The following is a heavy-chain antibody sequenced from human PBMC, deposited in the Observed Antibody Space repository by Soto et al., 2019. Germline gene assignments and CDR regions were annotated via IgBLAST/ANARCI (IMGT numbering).Heavy chain of an antibody. CDR3: AKILQLGDYAYYYYGMDV. Sequence: QVQLVESGGGVVQPGRSLRLSCAASGFTFSSYGMHWVRQAPGKGLEWVAVISYDGSNKNYADSVKGRFTIYRDNSKNTLYLQMNSLRAEDTAVYYCAKILQLGDYAYYYYGMDVWGQGTTVTVSS. J-gene: IGHJ6*02. CDR1: GFTFSSYG. V-gene: IGHV3-30*18. D-gene: IGHD4-17*01. CDR2: ISYDGSNK.